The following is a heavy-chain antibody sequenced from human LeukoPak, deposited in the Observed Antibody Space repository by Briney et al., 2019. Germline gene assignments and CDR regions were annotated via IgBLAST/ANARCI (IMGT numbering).Heavy chain of an antibody. J-gene: IGHJ4*02. D-gene: IGHD3-10*01. V-gene: IGHV3-30*02. Sequence: GGSLRLSCAASGFTFSRYGMHWVRQAPGKGLEWVAFIRYDGSNKYYADSVKGRFTISRDNSKNTLYLQMNSLRAEDTAVYYCAKDQRYYGSGSYYVSYWGQGTLVTVSS. CDR2: IRYDGSNK. CDR1: GFTFSRYG. CDR3: AKDQRYYGSGSYYVSY.